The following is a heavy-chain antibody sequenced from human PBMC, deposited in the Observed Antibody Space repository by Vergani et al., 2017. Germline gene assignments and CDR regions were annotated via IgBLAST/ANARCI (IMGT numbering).Heavy chain of an antibody. CDR3: AXGWRDCSSTSCSYYFDY. J-gene: IGHJ4*02. CDR2: INPSGGST. D-gene: IGHD2-2*01. V-gene: IGHV1-46*01. Sequence: QVQLVQSGAEVKKPGASVKVSCKASGYTFTSYYMHWVRQAPGQGLEWMGIINPSGGSTSYAQKFQGRVTMTRDTSTSTVYMELSSLRSEDTAVYYCAXGWRDCSSTSCSYYFDYWGQGTLVTVSS. CDR1: GYTFTSYY.